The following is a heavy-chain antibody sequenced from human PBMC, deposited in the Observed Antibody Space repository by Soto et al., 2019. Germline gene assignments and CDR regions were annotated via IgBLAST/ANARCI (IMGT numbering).Heavy chain of an antibody. D-gene: IGHD3-10*01. CDR1: GFTFSNSD. V-gene: IGHV3-23*01. CDR2: ISGSGGST. Sequence: PGGSLRLSCAASGFTFSNSDMSWVRQAPGQGLEWVSAISGSGGSTYYAGSVKGRFTISRDNSKNTLYLQMNNLRAEDTAVYHCAKDREAPLFLLDYWGQGSLVTVSS. CDR3: AKDREAPLFLLDY. J-gene: IGHJ4*02.